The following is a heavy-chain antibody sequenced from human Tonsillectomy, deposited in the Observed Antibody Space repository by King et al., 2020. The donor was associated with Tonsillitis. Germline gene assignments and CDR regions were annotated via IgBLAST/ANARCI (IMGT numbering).Heavy chain of an antibody. V-gene: IGHV4-59*01. J-gene: IGHJ3*02. CDR3: ARHIGASRAFDI. CDR1: GGSIRSYY. Sequence: QVQLQESGPGLVKPSETLSLTCTVSGGSIRSYYWSWIRQPPGKGLEWIGYTYYSGSTNYNPSLKSRVTISVDTSKNQFSLKVTSVTAADTAVDYCARHIGASRAFDIWGQGTMVTVSS. D-gene: IGHD3-3*01. CDR2: TYYSGST.